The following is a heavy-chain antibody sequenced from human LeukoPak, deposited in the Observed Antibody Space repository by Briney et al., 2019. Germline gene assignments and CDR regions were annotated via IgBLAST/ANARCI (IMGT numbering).Heavy chain of an antibody. Sequence: SVTVSCRASGYTFTNYAMHWVRQAPGQGLEWKEWINPNSCVTKYAQQFQDRVTMIRGTSFSPAYMERGRLGSDGTGRYFCWRDLDSVWSAGGCDIWGQGTMVTVSS. CDR2: INPNSCVT. J-gene: IGHJ3*02. V-gene: IGHV1-2*02. CDR1: GYTFTNYA. CDR3: WRDLDSVWSAGGCDI. D-gene: IGHD6-19*01.